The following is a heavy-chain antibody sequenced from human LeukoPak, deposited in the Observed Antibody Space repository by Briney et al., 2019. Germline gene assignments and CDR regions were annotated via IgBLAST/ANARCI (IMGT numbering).Heavy chain of an antibody. J-gene: IGHJ4*02. D-gene: IGHD6-6*01. CDR1: GYTFSSYG. V-gene: IGHV3-30*02. Sequence: GGSLRLSCAASGYTFSSYGMHWVRQAPGKGLEWVAFIRYDGSNKYYADSVKGRFTISRDNSKNTLYLQMNSLRAEDPAVYYCAKDSWLAARDFDYWGQGTLVTVSS. CDR3: AKDSWLAARDFDY. CDR2: IRYDGSNK.